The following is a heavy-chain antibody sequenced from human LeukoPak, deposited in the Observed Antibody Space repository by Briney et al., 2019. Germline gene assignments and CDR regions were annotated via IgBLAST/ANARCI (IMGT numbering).Heavy chain of an antibody. Sequence: GASVTVSFTASVYTFTIYGISWGRHAPGQGREGRGWISAYNGNTNYAQQLQGRVTMTTDTSTSTAYMELRSLRSDDTAVYYCAREGGDNWNYGWFDPWGQGTLVTVSS. J-gene: IGHJ5*02. D-gene: IGHD1-7*01. CDR2: ISAYNGNT. CDR1: VYTFTIYG. CDR3: AREGGDNWNYGWFDP. V-gene: IGHV1-18*01.